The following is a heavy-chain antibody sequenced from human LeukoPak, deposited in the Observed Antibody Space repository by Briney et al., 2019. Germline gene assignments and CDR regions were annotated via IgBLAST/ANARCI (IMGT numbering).Heavy chain of an antibody. V-gene: IGHV4-31*03. CDR1: GGSISSGGYY. J-gene: IGHJ3*02. CDR3: ARDSEGAAAFDI. D-gene: IGHD1-26*01. CDR2: IYYSGST. Sequence: KSSETLSLTGTVSGGSISSGGYYWSWIRQHPGKGLEWIGYIYYSGSTYYNPSLKSRVTISVDTSKNQFSLKLSSVTAADTAVYYCARDSEGAAAFDIWGQGTMVTVSS.